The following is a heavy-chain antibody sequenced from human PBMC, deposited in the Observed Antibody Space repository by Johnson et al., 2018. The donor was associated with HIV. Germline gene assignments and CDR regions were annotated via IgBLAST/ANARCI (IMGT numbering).Heavy chain of an antibody. CDR1: GFTFSSYA. CDR3: ARGRYAFDI. CDR2: IRRDGSEK. Sequence: EVQLVESGGGLDRPGGSLRLSCAASGFTFSSYAMSWVRQAPGKGLEWVSNIRRDGSEKYYVDSVKGRFTISRDNAKKSLYLQRNSMRADDTAVYYCARGRYAFDIWGQGTMVTVSS. V-gene: IGHV3-7*01. J-gene: IGHJ3*02.